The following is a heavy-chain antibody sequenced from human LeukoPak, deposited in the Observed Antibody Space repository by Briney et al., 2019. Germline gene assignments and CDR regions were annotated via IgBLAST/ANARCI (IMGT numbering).Heavy chain of an antibody. CDR2: ISSSSSTI. J-gene: IGHJ4*02. Sequence: PGGSLRLSCAASGFTFSSYSMNWVRQAPGKGLEWVSYISSSSSTIYYADSVKGRFTISRDNAKNSLYLQMNSLRAEDTAVYYCARDSHDFPTGEGIFGVIVNDYWGQGTLVTVSS. CDR1: GFTFSSYS. CDR3: ARDSHDFPTGEGIFGVIVNDY. D-gene: IGHD3-3*01. V-gene: IGHV3-48*01.